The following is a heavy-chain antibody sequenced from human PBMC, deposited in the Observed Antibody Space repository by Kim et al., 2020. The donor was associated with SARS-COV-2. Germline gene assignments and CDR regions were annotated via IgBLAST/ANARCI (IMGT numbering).Heavy chain of an antibody. J-gene: IGHJ1*01. V-gene: IGHV3-7*01. CDR2: IKQDGSEK. CDR1: GFTFSNYW. Sequence: GGSLRLSCAASGFTFSNYWMNWVRQAPGKGLEWVANIKQDGSEKYYVDSVKGRCTISRDNAKNSLYLQMNSLRAEDTAVYYCAGGSGFLIEHWARGALVT. D-gene: IGHD3-3*01. CDR3: AGGSGFLIEH.